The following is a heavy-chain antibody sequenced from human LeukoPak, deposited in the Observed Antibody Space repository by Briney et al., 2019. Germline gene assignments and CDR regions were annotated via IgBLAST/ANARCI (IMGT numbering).Heavy chain of an antibody. CDR3: ARDNSMGDSAWLFDP. J-gene: IGHJ5*02. Sequence: GASVKVSCKASGYTFTHNFMHWARQAPGQGLEWMGIINPSGDNTWYAQKFQGRVTMTRDMATSTDYMEVNSLRSEDTAVYYCARDNSMGDSAWLFDPWGQGTLVTVSS. D-gene: IGHD5-12*01. CDR2: INPSGDNT. CDR1: GYTFTHNF. V-gene: IGHV1-46*01.